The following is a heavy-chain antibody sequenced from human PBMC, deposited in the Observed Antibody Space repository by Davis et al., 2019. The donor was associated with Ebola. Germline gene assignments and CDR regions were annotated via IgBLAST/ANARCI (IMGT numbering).Heavy chain of an antibody. CDR3: ARARPVRGPYYYYGMDV. V-gene: IGHV1-8*01. Sequence: ASVQVSCKASGYTFTSYAINWVRQATGQGLEWMGWMNPNSGNTGYAQKFQGRVTMTRNTSISTAYMELSSLRSEDTAVYYCARARPVRGPYYYYGMDVWGQGTTVTVSS. CDR2: MNPNSGNT. D-gene: IGHD3-10*01. J-gene: IGHJ6*02. CDR1: GYTFTSYA.